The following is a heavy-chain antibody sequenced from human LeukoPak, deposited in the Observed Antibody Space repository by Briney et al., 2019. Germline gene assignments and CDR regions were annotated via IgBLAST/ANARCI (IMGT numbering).Heavy chain of an antibody. CDR1: GYMFTGYY. D-gene: IGHD6-19*01. V-gene: IGHV1-2*02. J-gene: IGHJ4*02. Sequence: ASVKVSCKASGYMFTGYYMHWVRQAPGQGLEWMGWINPNSGGTNYEQKFQGRVTMTRDTSIATAYMDLTRLTSDDTAVYYCARGSGWYTGMDYWGQGTLVTVSS. CDR3: ARGSGWYTGMDY. CDR2: INPNSGGT.